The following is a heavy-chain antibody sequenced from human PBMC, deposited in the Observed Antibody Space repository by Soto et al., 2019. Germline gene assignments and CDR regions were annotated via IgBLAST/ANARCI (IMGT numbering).Heavy chain of an antibody. V-gene: IGHV4-59*08. CDR2: IYYSGSI. CDR3: ARHWDWGSLGY. Sequence: QVQLQESGPGLVKPSETLSLTCTVSGGSISSDYWSWIRQPPGKGLEWIGYIYYSGSINYNPSPESRVAISVDTSKNQFSLKLTSVTAADTAVYYFARHWDWGSLGYWGQGTLVTVSS. J-gene: IGHJ4*02. CDR1: GGSISSDY. D-gene: IGHD3-16*01.